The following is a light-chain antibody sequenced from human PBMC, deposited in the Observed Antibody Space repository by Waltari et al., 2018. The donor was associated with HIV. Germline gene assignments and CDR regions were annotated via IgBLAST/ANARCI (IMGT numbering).Light chain of an antibody. J-gene: IGLJ3*02. CDR1: SRDVGGYNY. CDR2: DVS. Sequence: QSALPQPASVSGSPGQSITIPCTGTSRDVGGYNYVSWYQQHPGKAPKLMIYDVSNRPSGVSNRFSGSKSGNTASLTISGLQAEDEADYYCSSYTSSSTLWVFGGGTKLTVL. V-gene: IGLV2-14*03. CDR3: SSYTSSSTLWV.